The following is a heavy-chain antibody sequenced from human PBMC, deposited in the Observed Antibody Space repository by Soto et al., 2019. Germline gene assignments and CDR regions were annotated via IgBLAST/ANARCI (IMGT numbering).Heavy chain of an antibody. V-gene: IGHV3-30-3*01. D-gene: IGHD2-15*01. CDR1: GFTFSSYA. CDR3: AALGYCSGGSCYQLAHLDY. CDR2: ISYDGSNK. J-gene: IGHJ4*02. Sequence: HPGGSLRLSCAASGFTFSSYAMHWFRQAPGKGLEWVAVISYDGSNKYYADSVKGRFTISRDNSKNTLYLQMNSLRAEDTAVYYCAALGYCSGGSCYQLAHLDYSGQRTPVPVSS.